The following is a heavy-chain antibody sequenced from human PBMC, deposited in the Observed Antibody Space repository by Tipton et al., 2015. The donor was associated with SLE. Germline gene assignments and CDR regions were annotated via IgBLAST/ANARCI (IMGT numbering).Heavy chain of an antibody. Sequence: SLRLSCTASGLTFGDYAMSWVRQAPGKGLEWVGFIRSKAYGGTTEYAASVKGRFTISRDDSKSIAYLHVNSLKTEDTAVYYCTRGGNGGYWGQGTLVTVSS. CDR1: GLTFGDYA. CDR3: TRGGNGGY. J-gene: IGHJ4*02. D-gene: IGHD1-1*01. CDR2: IRSKAYGGTT. V-gene: IGHV3-49*04.